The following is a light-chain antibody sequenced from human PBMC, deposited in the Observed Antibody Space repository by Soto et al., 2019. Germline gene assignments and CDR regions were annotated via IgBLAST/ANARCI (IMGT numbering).Light chain of an antibody. CDR1: XIGINA. Sequence: SYELTQPPSVSVAPEKTATIXXGGDXIGINAVHWYQQKPGQAPLLVVYYDSDRPSGIPERFSGSTSGNTATLTISRVEAGDEADYYCQLWNSSSDQGVFGGGTKVTVL. CDR3: QLWNSSSDQGV. CDR2: YDS. V-gene: IGLV3-21*04. J-gene: IGLJ3*02.